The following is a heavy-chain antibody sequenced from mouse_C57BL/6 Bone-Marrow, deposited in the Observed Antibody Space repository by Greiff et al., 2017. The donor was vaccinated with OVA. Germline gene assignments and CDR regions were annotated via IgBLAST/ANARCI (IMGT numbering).Heavy chain of an antibody. CDR1: GFTFSSYA. V-gene: IGHV5-4*03. D-gene: IGHD4-1*02. Sequence: EVKLQESGGGLVKPGGSLKLSCAASGFTFSSYAMSWVRQTPEKRLEWVATISDGGSYTYYPDNVKGRFTISRDNAKNNLYLQMSHLKSEDTAMYYCARPTGTGYFDVWGTGTTVTVSS. CDR3: ARPTGTGYFDV. CDR2: ISDGGSYT. J-gene: IGHJ1*03.